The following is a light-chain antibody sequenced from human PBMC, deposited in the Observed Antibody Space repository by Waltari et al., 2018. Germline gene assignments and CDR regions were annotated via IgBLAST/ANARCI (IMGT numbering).Light chain of an antibody. CDR3: QQYGSSPAT. CDR1: QSVTRNY. V-gene: IGKV3-20*01. CDR2: GAS. Sequence: EIVLTQSPGTPSLSPGERATLSCRASQSVTRNYLAWYQQKPGQAPRLLIYGASIRATGIPDRFSGSGSGTDFTVTISRLEPDDFAVYYCQQYGSSPATFGQGTKVEVK. J-gene: IGKJ1*01.